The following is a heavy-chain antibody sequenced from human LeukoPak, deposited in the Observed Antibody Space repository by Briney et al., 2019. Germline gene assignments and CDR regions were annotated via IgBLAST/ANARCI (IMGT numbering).Heavy chain of an antibody. J-gene: IGHJ4*02. CDR2: INHDGSEK. CDR3: ARHLVPAQLARMGY. Sequence: GGALRLSGAASGFPFSVFWMSWVRQAPGKGLEGVANINHDGSEKHYVEGVKGPFTGSRDNARTSLYLRMNSLRAEDTAVYYCARHLVPAQLARMGYWGQGTLVTVSS. V-gene: IGHV3-7*01. D-gene: IGHD2-15*01. CDR1: GFPFSVFW.